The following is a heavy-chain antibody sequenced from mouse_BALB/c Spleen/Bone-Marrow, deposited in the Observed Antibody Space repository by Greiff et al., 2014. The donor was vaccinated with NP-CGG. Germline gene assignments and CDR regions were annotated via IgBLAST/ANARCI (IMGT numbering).Heavy chain of an antibody. V-gene: IGHV1-67*01. D-gene: IGHD5-1-1*01. J-gene: IGHJ4*01. CDR2: ISTYSGNT. CDR1: GYTFTDYA. Sequence: VKLQESGPELVRPGVSVKISCKGSGYTFTDYAMHWVKQSHTKSLEWIGVISTYSGNTNYDQKFKGKATMTVDKSSSTAYVELARLTSEDSAIYFSAGGYPGYYSLDYWGQGTSVTVSS. CDR3: AGGYPGYYSLDY.